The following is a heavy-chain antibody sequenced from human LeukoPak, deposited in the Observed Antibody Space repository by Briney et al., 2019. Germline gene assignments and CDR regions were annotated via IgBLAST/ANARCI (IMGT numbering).Heavy chain of an antibody. V-gene: IGHV1-3*01. J-gene: IGHJ5*02. CDR3: ARTPGTIVGATTAYWFDP. CDR2: INAGNGNT. CDR1: GYTFTIYA. D-gene: IGHD1-26*01. Sequence: ASVNVSFKASGYTFTIYAMHWVRQAPGQRLEWMGWINAGNGNTKFSQKFQGRVTITRDTSASTAYMELSGLRSEDTAVYYCARTPGTIVGATTAYWFDPWGQGTLVTVSS.